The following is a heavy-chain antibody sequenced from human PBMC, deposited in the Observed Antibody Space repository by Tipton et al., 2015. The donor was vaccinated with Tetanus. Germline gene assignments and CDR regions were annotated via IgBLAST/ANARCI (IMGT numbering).Heavy chain of an antibody. D-gene: IGHD5-24*01. CDR1: GGSFSLYY. V-gene: IGHV4-34*01. CDR3: ARGGRYAYNKPLCAFDV. CDR2: ISHSGSS. Sequence: TLSLTCTVSGGSFSLYYWNWVRQSPGKGLAWIGEISHSGSSSYSPSLKSRVTISVDTSKNQFSLRLRSVAAADTAVYYCARGGRYAYNKPLCAFDVWGRGTTVTVSS. J-gene: IGHJ3*01.